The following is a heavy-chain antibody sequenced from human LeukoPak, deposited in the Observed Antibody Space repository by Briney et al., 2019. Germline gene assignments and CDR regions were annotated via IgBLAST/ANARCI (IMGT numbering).Heavy chain of an antibody. CDR2: ISYDGSNK. CDR3: AKTISGYYFDS. V-gene: IGHV3-30*18. J-gene: IGHJ4*02. D-gene: IGHD3-22*01. Sequence: GGSLRLSCAASGFTFSSYGMHWVRQAPGKGLEWVAVISYDGSNKFYADSVRGRFTISRDNSKDTLYLQMSSLRAEDTAVYFCAKTISGYYFDSWGQGTLVTVSS. CDR1: GFTFSSYG.